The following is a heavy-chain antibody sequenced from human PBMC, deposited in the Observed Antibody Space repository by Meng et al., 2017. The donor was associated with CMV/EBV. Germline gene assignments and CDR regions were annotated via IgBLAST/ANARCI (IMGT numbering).Heavy chain of an antibody. Sequence: GESLKISCAASGFTFSSYAMSWVRQAPGKGLEWVSVIYSGGSSTYYADSVKGRFTISRDNSKNKLYLQMNSLRAEDTAVYYCALAALDLFDPWGQGTLVTVSS. CDR2: IYSGGSST. CDR1: GFTFSSYA. D-gene: IGHD6-6*01. J-gene: IGHJ5*02. CDR3: ALAALDLFDP. V-gene: IGHV3-23*03.